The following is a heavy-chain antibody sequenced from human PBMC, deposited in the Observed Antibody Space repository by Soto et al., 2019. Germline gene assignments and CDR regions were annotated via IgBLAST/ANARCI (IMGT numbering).Heavy chain of an antibody. D-gene: IGHD2-15*01. J-gene: IGHJ4*02. V-gene: IGHV2-5*02. Sequence: QITLKESGPTMVKPTQTLTLTCTFSGFSLSTSGVGVGWIRQPPGEALEWLALIFWDDDKRYSPSLNSRLTITKDTSNNQGVLTMTKMDPIDTATYYCAHTPHIVSPWGYAYWGQGNLVSVSS. CDR1: GFSLSTSGVG. CDR3: AHTPHIVSPWGYAY. CDR2: IFWDDDK.